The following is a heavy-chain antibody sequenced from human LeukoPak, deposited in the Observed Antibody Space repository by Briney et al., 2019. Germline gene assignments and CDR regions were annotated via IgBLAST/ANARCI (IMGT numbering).Heavy chain of an antibody. Sequence: PSETLSLTCTVSGGSISSYHWSWIRQPPGKGLEWIGYIYYGGSTNYNPSLKSRVTISVDTSKNQFSLKLSSVTAADTAVYYCARGSSGGWYYFDYWGQGTLVTVS. CDR1: GGSISSYH. D-gene: IGHD6-19*01. CDR3: ARGSSGGWYYFDY. V-gene: IGHV4-59*01. CDR2: IYYGGST. J-gene: IGHJ4*02.